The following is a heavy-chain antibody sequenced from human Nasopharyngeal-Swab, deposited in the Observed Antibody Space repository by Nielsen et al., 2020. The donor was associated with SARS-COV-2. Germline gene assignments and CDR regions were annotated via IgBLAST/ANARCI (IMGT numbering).Heavy chain of an antibody. J-gene: IGHJ6*02. CDR3: ARDGVLYYYGMDV. CDR1: GFTFSSYW. Sequence: GGSLRLSCAASGFTFSSYWMHWVRQAPGKGLVWVSRINSDGSSASYADSVKGRFTISRDNAKNTLYLQMNSLRAEDTAVYYCARDGVLYYYGMDVWGQGTTVTVSS. V-gene: IGHV3-74*01. D-gene: IGHD6-13*01. CDR2: INSDGSSA.